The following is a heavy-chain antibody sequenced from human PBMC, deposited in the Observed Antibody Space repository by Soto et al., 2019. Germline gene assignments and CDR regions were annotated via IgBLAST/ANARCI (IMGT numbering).Heavy chain of an antibody. CDR1: GFTFSSYA. D-gene: IGHD7-27*01. CDR3: AKESANWGRPAYFDY. V-gene: IGHV3-23*01. J-gene: IGHJ4*02. Sequence: GGSLRLSCAASGFTFSSYAMSWVRQGPGKGLEWVSTIGGGGDSTYYADSVKGRFTISRGNSKNTLYLQMNSLRAEDTAVYYCAKESANWGRPAYFDYWGQGTLVTVSS. CDR2: IGGGGDST.